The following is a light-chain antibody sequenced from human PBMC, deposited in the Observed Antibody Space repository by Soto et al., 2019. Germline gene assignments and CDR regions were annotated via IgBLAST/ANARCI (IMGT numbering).Light chain of an antibody. J-gene: IGKJ4*01. CDR2: AAS. CDR3: QRYYNAPFT. CDR1: QNIFTY. V-gene: IGKV1-27*01. Sequence: DIHMTQSPSTLSASVGDRVTISCRASQNIFTYLAWYQQKPGETPKLLIYAASTLESGIPPRFSGSGSGTDFTLTINNLQPEDVATYYCQRYYNAPFTFGGGTKVEIK.